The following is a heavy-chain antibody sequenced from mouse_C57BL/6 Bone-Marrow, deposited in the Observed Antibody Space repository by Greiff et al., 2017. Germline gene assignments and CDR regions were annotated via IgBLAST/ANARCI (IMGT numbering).Heavy chain of an antibody. CDR1: GYSITSGYD. CDR2: ISYSGST. J-gene: IGHJ3*01. Sequence: EVKVVESGPGMVKPSQSLSLTCTVTGYSITSGYDWHWIRHFPGNKLEWMGYISYSGSTNYNPSLKSRISITHDTSKNHFFLKLNSVTTEDTATYYCARDGLRQGFAYWGQGTLVTVSA. CDR3: ARDGLRQGFAY. D-gene: IGHD2-12*01. V-gene: IGHV3-1*01.